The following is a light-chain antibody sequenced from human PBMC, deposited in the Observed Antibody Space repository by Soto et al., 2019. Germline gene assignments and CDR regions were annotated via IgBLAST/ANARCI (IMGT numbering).Light chain of an antibody. Sequence: DIVMTQSPLSLPVTPGEPASISCRSSQSLLNRNGQNCLDWYLQKPGQSPQLLIHMGFIRASGVPDRFSGSGSGTYFTLTISRVEAEDVGVYYCMQALESPPTFGGGTIVEIK. V-gene: IGKV2-28*01. CDR3: MQALESPPT. CDR2: MGF. J-gene: IGKJ4*01. CDR1: QSLLNRNGQNC.